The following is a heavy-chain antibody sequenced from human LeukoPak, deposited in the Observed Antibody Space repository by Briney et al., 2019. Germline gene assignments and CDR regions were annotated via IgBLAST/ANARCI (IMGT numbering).Heavy chain of an antibody. CDR2: LSNSGGST. V-gene: IGHV3-23*01. CDR3: AKDRSNTVTDSARYYGMDV. D-gene: IGHD4-17*01. Sequence: GGSLRLSCAVSGFTFSNYGRSWVRQPPGKGPEWVSGLSNSGGSTNYPYSEKGRFTISKDNSKNTLHLQMNSLRAEDPAIYYCAKDRSNTVTDSARYYGMDVWGQGTTVTVSS. J-gene: IGHJ6*02. CDR1: GFTFSNYG.